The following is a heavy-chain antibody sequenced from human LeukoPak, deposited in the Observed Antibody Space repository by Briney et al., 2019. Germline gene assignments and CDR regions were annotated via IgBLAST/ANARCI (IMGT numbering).Heavy chain of an antibody. D-gene: IGHD2-8*01. J-gene: IGHJ4*02. CDR2: ISSSSSYI. CDR3: ARGYCTNGVCYYFDY. CDR1: GFTFSSYS. Sequence: GGSLRLSCAASGFTFSSYSMNWVRQAPGKGLEWVSSISSSSSYIYYADSVKGRFTISRDNAKNSLYLQMNSLRAEDTAVYYCARGYCTNGVCYYFDYWGQGTLVTVSS. V-gene: IGHV3-21*01.